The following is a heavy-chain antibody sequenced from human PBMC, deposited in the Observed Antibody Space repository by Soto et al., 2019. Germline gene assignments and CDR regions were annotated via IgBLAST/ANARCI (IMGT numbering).Heavy chain of an antibody. CDR3: ARGIAAAGRGRWFDP. CDR1: GGSFSGYY. V-gene: IGHV4-34*01. CDR2: INHSGST. D-gene: IGHD6-13*01. J-gene: IGHJ5*02. Sequence: QVQLQQWGAGLLKPSETLSLTCAVYGGSFSGYYWSWIRQPPGKGLEWIGEINHSGSTNYNPSLKSRVTISVDTSKHQFSLKLSSVTAADTAVYYCARGIAAAGRGRWFDPWGQGTLVTVSS.